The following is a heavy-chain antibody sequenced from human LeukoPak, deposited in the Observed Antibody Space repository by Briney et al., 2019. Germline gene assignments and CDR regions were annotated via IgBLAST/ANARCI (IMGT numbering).Heavy chain of an antibody. CDR2: ITGGADST. D-gene: IGHD3-10*01. J-gene: IGHJ4*02. V-gene: IGHV3-23*01. CDR3: AKAGGSGRDLDY. CDR1: GFTFSTYA. Sequence: PGGSLRLSCAASGFTFSTYAMSWVRQAPGKGLDWVSAITGGADSTYYADSVKGRFTISRDHSKNTLYLQMNSLRAEDTAVYYCAKAGGSGRDLDYWSQGILVTVSS.